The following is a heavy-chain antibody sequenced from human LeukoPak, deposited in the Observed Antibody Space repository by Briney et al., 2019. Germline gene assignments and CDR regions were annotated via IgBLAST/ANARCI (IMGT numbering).Heavy chain of an antibody. Sequence: PGRSLRLSCAASGFTFSSYGMHWVRQAPGKGLEWVAVIWYDGSNKYYADSVKGRFTISRDNSKNTLYLQMNSLRAEGTAVYYCARDRIPTYYYGMDVWGQGTTVTVSS. CDR2: IWYDGSNK. J-gene: IGHJ6*02. V-gene: IGHV3-33*01. CDR3: ARDRIPTYYYGMDV. CDR1: GFTFSSYG.